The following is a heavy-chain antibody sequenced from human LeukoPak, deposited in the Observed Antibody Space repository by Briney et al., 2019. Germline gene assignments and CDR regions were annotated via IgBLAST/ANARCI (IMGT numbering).Heavy chain of an antibody. J-gene: IGHJ4*02. CDR2: IRQDGSDK. CDR1: GFTFSRYW. D-gene: IGHD1-26*01. CDR3: ARGREGADVGSGSRYYVDN. Sequence: PGGSLRLSCAASGFTFSRYWMIWLRQAPGKGLEWVANIRQDGSDKYYVDSVKGRFTISRDNAKNSLYLQMNSLRAEDTAVYYCARGREGADVGSGSRYYVDNWGQGTLVTVSS. V-gene: IGHV3-7*05.